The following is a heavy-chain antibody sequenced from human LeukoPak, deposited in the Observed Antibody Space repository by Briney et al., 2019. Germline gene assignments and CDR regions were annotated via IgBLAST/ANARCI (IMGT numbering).Heavy chain of an antibody. J-gene: IGHJ4*02. V-gene: IGHV4-4*07. CDR1: GDFISNYF. Sequence: AEPLSLTRTVSGDFISNYFWSWIRQPAGKGLEWIGRIYAGEDAMYNPSLETRVTVSVDTSTNQLSLKLSSVTAADTAVYYCAREGYRYGYYFDYWGQGTLVTVSS. D-gene: IGHD3-16*02. CDR2: IYAGEDA. CDR3: AREGYRYGYYFDY.